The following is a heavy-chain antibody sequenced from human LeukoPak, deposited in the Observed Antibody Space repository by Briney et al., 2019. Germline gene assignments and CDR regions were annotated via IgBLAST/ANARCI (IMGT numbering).Heavy chain of an antibody. D-gene: IGHD1-26*01. CDR2: IYPGDSDA. Sequence: GESLKISCKGSGYSFTSSWIGWVRQMPGTGLEWMGSIYPGDSDARYSPSFQGQVTISADKSISTAYLQWSSLKASDTAMYYCARGSGSYAFDYWGQGTLVTVSS. CDR1: GYSFTSSW. CDR3: ARGSGSYAFDY. J-gene: IGHJ4*02. V-gene: IGHV5-51*01.